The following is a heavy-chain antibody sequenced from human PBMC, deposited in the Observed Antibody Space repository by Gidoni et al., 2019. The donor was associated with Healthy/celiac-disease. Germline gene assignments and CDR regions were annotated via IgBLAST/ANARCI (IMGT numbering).Heavy chain of an antibody. J-gene: IGHJ4*02. CDR3: ARDPLSPSSSPPGYFDY. CDR1: GFTFSSYA. Sequence: QVQLVESGGCVVQPGRSLRLSCAASGFTFSSYAMHWVRQAPGKGLEWVAVISYDGSNKYYADSVKGRFTISRDNSKNTLYLQMNSLRAEDTAVYYCARDPLSPSSSPPGYFDYWGQGTLVTVSS. CDR2: ISYDGSNK. D-gene: IGHD6-6*01. V-gene: IGHV3-30-3*01.